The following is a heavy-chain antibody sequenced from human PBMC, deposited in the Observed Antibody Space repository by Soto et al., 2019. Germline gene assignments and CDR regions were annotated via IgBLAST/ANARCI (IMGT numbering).Heavy chain of an antibody. CDR3: GISRHDSQFYYYGTDV. CDR1: GGTFSSHT. J-gene: IGHJ6*02. V-gene: IGHV1-69*02. CDR2: TIPILNIT. D-gene: IGHD3-22*01. Sequence: QVQLVQSGAEVKKPGSSLKVSCKASGGTFSSHTISWVRLAPGQGLEWMGRTIPILNITNYAQNFQGRVTLTADKSTGTASMELSSLRSEDTAVYYCGISRHDSQFYYYGTDVWGQGTTVTVSS.